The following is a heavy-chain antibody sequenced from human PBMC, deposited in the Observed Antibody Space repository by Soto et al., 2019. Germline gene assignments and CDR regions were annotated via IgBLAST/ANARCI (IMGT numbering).Heavy chain of an antibody. CDR3: AKVWGSYRPPED. V-gene: IGHV3-23*01. J-gene: IGHJ4*02. Sequence: EVQLLESGGGLVQPGGSLRLSCAASGFTFSSYAMSWVRQAPGKGLEWVSAISGSGGSTYYADSVKGRFTISRDNSKNTLYLQMNSLRSEDTVVYYCAKVWGSYRPPEDWGQGTLVTVSS. CDR2: ISGSGGST. CDR1: GFTFSSYA. D-gene: IGHD3-16*02.